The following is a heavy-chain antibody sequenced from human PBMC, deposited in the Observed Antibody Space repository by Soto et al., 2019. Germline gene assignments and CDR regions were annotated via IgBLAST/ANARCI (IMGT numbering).Heavy chain of an antibody. CDR2: IIPIFGTA. Sequence: QVQLVQSGAEVKKPGSSVKVSCKASGGTFSSYAISWVRQAPGQGREWMGGIIPIFGTANYAQKFQGRVTITADESTSPAYMELSSLRSEDTAVYYCAREPADYDFWSGSMDVWGQGTTVTLSS. CDR1: GGTFSSYA. D-gene: IGHD3-3*01. J-gene: IGHJ6*02. V-gene: IGHV1-69*12. CDR3: AREPADYDFWSGSMDV.